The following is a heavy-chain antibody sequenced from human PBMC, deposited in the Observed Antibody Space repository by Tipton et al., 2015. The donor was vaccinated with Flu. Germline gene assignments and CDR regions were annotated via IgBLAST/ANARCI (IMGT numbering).Heavy chain of an antibody. Sequence: TLSLTCSVSGESMGINYYWGWIRQPPGEGLGWIGTIYHSGTTYYNPSLKSRLTISVDTSKNQFSLRLSSVTAADTAVYYCARHTGDSVRGVIDYWGQGTLVTVSS. J-gene: IGHJ4*02. V-gene: IGHV4-38-2*01. CDR3: ARHTGDSVRGVIDY. CDR2: IYHSGTT. D-gene: IGHD3-10*02. CDR1: GESMGINYY.